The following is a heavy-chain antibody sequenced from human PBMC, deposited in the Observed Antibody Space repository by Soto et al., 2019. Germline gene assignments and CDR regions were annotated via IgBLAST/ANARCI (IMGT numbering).Heavy chain of an antibody. Sequence: GSLRLSCAASGFTFSSYSMSWVRQAPGKGLEWVSGFRSSGDDGTTYYADSVKGRFTISRDNSKNTLFLQMNSLRAEDTAIYYCAKKVNSGSGSQYFDYGGQGTLVTVSS. J-gene: IGHJ4*02. CDR1: GFTFSSYS. V-gene: IGHV3-23*01. CDR3: AKKVNSGSGSQYFDY. D-gene: IGHD3-10*01. CDR2: FRSSGDDGTT.